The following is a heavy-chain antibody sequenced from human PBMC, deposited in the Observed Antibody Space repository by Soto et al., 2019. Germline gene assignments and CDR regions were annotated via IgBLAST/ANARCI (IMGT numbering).Heavy chain of an antibody. CDR2: IYYSGST. Sequence: ETLSLTCTVSGGSISSSSYYWGWIRQPPGKGLEWIGSIYYSGSTYYNPSLKSRVTISVDTSKNQFSLKLSSVTAADTAVYYCARRGREQLADSWYFDLWGRGTLVTVSS. CDR3: ARRGREQLADSWYFDL. J-gene: IGHJ2*01. V-gene: IGHV4-39*01. CDR1: GGSISSSSYY. D-gene: IGHD6-6*01.